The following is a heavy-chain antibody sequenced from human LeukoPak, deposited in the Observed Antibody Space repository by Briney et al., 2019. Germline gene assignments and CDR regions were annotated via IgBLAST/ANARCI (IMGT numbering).Heavy chain of an antibody. J-gene: IGHJ4*02. CDR3: TTAHLLWLYYFDY. CDR2: IKSKTDGGTT. CDR1: GFTFSNAW. V-gene: IGHV3-15*01. Sequence: GPLRLSCAASGFTFSNAWMSWVRQAPGKGLEWVGRIKSKTDGGTTDYAAPVKGRFTISRDDSKNTLYLQMNSLKTEDTAVYYCTTAHLLWLYYFDYWGQGTLVTVSS. D-gene: IGHD3-16*01.